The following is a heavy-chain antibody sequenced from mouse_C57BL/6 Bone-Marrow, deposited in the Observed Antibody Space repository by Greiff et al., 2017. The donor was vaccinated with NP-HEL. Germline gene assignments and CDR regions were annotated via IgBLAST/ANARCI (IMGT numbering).Heavy chain of an antibody. V-gene: IGHV5-6*01. Sequence: EVQGVESGGDLVKPGGSLKLSCAASGFTFSSYGMSWVRQTPDKRLEWVATISSGGSYTYYPDSVKGRFTISRDNAKNTLYLQMSSLKSEDTAMYYCARQRNYDDWGQGTTLTVSS. CDR2: ISSGGSYT. J-gene: IGHJ2*01. CDR3: ARQRNYDD. D-gene: IGHD2-1*01. CDR1: GFTFSSYG.